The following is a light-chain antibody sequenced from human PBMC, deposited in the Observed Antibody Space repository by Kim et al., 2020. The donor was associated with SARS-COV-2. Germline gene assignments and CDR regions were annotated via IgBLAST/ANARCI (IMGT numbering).Light chain of an antibody. Sequence: SSELTQDPAVAVALGQTVRITCQGDSLRSYYTSWYQQKPGQAPVLVIYGKNNRPSGIPDRFSGSSSGNTASLTITGAQAEDEADYYCNSRDSSGNLISVFGTGTKVTVL. J-gene: IGLJ1*01. CDR2: GKN. V-gene: IGLV3-19*01. CDR3: NSRDSSGNLISV. CDR1: SLRSYY.